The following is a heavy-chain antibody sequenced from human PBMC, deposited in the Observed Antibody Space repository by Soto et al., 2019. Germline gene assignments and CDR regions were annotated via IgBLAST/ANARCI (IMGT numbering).Heavy chain of an antibody. V-gene: IGHV3-30*18. J-gene: IGHJ6*02. D-gene: IGHD2-2*01. CDR2: LSRDGSNK. Sequence: QVQLVESGGGVVQPGRSLRLSCAASRFTFSTYGMHWVRQAPGKGLEWVAALSRDGSNKYYAGSVKGRFTISRDNSKNTLSLEMDSLILDDTAVYYCAKEGVSFSTSCSRCYGLDVWGQGTPVTVSS. CDR1: RFTFSTYG. CDR3: AKEGVSFSTSCSRCYGLDV.